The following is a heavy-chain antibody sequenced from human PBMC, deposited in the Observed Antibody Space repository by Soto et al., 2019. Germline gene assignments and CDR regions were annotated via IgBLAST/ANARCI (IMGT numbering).Heavy chain of an antibody. V-gene: IGHV3-74*01. CDR3: GTVFEY. Sequence: GGSLRLSCAVSGFTISTHWMHWVRQGPGEGLVWVSRVDASGTGTSYAESVRGRFTISRDTAKNTVYLQMVNLRPEDTAVYYCGTVFEYWGQGTPVTVSS. CDR2: VDASGTGT. CDR1: GFTISTHW. D-gene: IGHD4-4*01. J-gene: IGHJ4*02.